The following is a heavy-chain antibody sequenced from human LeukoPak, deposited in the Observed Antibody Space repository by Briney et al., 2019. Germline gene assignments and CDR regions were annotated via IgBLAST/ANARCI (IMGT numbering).Heavy chain of an antibody. J-gene: IGHJ3*02. D-gene: IGHD6-19*01. Sequence: ASVKVSCKASGGTFSSYAISWVRQAPGQGLEWMGGIIPIFGTANYAQKFQGRVTITADKSTSTAYMELSSLRSEDTAVYYCARGVAGDAFDIWGQGTMVTVSS. CDR2: IIPIFGTA. V-gene: IGHV1-69*06. CDR1: GGTFSSYA. CDR3: ARGVAGDAFDI.